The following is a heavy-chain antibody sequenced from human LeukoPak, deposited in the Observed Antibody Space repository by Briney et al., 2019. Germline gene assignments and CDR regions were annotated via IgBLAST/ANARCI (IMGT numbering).Heavy chain of an antibody. J-gene: IGHJ5*01. CDR2: ISWSSGDI. CDR3: AKGIGSSAYYSNLDS. CDR1: GFTFDDYA. V-gene: IGHV3-9*01. Sequence: PGRSLRLSCAASGFTFDDYAMHWVRQAPGKGLEWVSSISWSSGDIGYADSVKGRFTISRDNAKNSLYLQMNSLRAEDTALYYCAKGIGSSAYYSNLDSWGQGTLVTVSS. D-gene: IGHD3-22*01.